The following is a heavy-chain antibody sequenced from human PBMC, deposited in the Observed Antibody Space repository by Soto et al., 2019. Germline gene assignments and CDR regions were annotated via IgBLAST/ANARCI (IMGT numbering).Heavy chain of an antibody. Sequence: LGESLKISCKGSGYSFTNYWLGWVSQMPGKGLEWMVIMYPGDSDTRYSPSFQGQVSISADKSISTAYLQWSSLKASDTAMYYCVTLSRVVSVWDPFDLWGQGTLVTVSS. CDR3: VTLSRVVSVWDPFDL. V-gene: IGHV5-51*01. CDR2: MYPGDSDT. J-gene: IGHJ4*02. CDR1: GYSFTNYW. D-gene: IGHD1-26*01.